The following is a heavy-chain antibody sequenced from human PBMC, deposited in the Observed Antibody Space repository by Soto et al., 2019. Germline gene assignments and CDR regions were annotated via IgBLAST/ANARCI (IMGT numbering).Heavy chain of an antibody. D-gene: IGHD2-15*01. CDR3: AREPKYCSGGSCYLSGLDY. J-gene: IGHJ4*02. CDR2: IYYSGST. CDR1: GGSISSGDYY. V-gene: IGHV4-30-4*01. Sequence: SETLSLTCTVSGGSISSGDYYWSWIRQPPGKGLEWIGYIYYSGSTYYNPSLKSRVTISVDTSKNQFSLKLSSVTAADTAVYYCAREPKYCSGGSCYLSGLDYWGQGSLVTVSS.